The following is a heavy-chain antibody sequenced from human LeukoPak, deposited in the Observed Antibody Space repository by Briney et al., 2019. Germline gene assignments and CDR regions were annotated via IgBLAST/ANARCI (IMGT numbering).Heavy chain of an antibody. CDR1: GGTFSSYA. D-gene: IGHD3-22*01. CDR2: IIPIFGTA. V-gene: IGHV1-69*13. CDR3: ARTYYYDTQGAFDI. Sequence: VKVSCKASGGTFSSYAISWVRQAPGQGLEWMGRIIPIFGTANYAQKFQGRVAITTDESTSTAYMELSSLRSEDTAVYYCARTYYYDTQGAFDIWGQGTMVTVSS. J-gene: IGHJ3*02.